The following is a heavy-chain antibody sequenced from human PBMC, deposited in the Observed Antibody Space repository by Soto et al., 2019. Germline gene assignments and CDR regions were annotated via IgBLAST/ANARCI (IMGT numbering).Heavy chain of an antibody. V-gene: IGHV4-39*01. D-gene: IGHD5-12*01. CDR3: ALVYVDIVATINSRNIWFDP. J-gene: IGHJ5*02. CDR1: GGSISSSSYY. CDR2: IYYSGST. Sequence: PSETLSLTCTVSGGSISSSSYYWGWIRQPPGKGLEWIGSIYYSGSTYYNPSLKSRVTISVDTSKNQFSLKLSSVPAADTAVYYFALVYVDIVATINSRNIWFDPWGQGTLVTVSS.